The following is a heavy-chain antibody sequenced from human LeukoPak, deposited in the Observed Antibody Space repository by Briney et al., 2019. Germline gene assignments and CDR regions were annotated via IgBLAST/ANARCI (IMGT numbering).Heavy chain of an antibody. D-gene: IGHD6-19*01. J-gene: IGHJ1*01. CDR1: GFTFSSRDW. CDR2: ITSTSTYI. V-gene: IGHV3-21*01. Sequence: MPGGSLRLSCVASGFTFSSRDWMNWVRQAPGKGLEWVSSITSTSTYIYYGDSVKGRFTTSRGNAQNSLFLQMHSLRAEDTAVYYCARVDNNGLYSEYFDHWGQGTLVTVSS. CDR3: ARVDNNGLYSEYFDH.